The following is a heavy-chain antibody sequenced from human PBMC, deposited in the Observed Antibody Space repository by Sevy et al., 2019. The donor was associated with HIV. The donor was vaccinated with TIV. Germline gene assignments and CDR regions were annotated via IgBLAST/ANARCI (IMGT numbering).Heavy chain of an antibody. V-gene: IGHV3-9*01. Sequence: GGSLRLSCAASGFTFDDYTMNWVRQAPGKGLEWVSGISWSSGNIAYADSVEGRFTISRDNAKNSLYLQMNSLRVEDTALYCCVKDRSGSYSFDYCGQGTLVTVSS. CDR2: ISWSSGNI. J-gene: IGHJ4*02. CDR3: VKDRSGSYSFDY. CDR1: GFTFDDYT. D-gene: IGHD1-26*01.